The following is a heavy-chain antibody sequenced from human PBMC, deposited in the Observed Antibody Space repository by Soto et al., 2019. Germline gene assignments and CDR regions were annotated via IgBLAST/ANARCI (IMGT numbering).Heavy chain of an antibody. CDR3: ARDMLHSYYYGMDV. CDR1: GFTVSSNY. D-gene: IGHD2-8*01. CDR2: IYSGGST. Sequence: GESLRISCAASGFTVSSNYMSWVRQAPGKGLEWVSVIYSGGSTYYADSVKGRFTISRDNSKNTLYLQMNSLRAEDTAVYYCARDMLHSYYYGMDVWGKG. J-gene: IGHJ6*04. V-gene: IGHV3-66*01.